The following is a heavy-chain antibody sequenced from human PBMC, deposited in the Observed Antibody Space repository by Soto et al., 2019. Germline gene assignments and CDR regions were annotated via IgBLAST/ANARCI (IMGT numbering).Heavy chain of an antibody. D-gene: IGHD2-15*01. V-gene: IGHV4-39*01. Sequence: SETLSLTCTVSGGSISSSSYYWGWIRQPPGKGLEWIGSIYYSGSTYYNPSLKSRVTISVDTSKNQFSLKLSSVTAADTAVHYCARRGCSGGSCYFDYWGQGTLVTVSS. CDR2: IYYSGST. CDR1: GGSISSSSYY. CDR3: ARRGCSGGSCYFDY. J-gene: IGHJ4*02.